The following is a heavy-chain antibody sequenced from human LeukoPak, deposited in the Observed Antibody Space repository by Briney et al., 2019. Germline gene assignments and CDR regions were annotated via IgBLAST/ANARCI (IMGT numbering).Heavy chain of an antibody. CDR3: ARVRGSTADY. CDR2: IYYSGST. V-gene: IGHV4-59*01. D-gene: IGHD3-10*01. Sequence: SETLSLTCTVSGGSISSYYWSWIRQPSGKGLEWIGYIYYSGSTNYNPSLKSRVTISVDTSKNQFSLKLSSVTAADTAVYYCARVRGSTADYWGQGTLVTVSS. CDR1: GGSISSYY. J-gene: IGHJ4*02.